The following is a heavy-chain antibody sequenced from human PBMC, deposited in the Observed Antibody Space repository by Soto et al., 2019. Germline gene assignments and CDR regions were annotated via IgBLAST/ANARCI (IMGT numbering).Heavy chain of an antibody. V-gene: IGHV3-15*05. CDR3: RTVHDYGHWYEY. CDR1: GFTFSNAW. CDR2: IKSKTDGETT. Sequence: EVQLVESGGGLVKPGGSLRLSCAASGFTFSNAWMSWVRQAPGKGLEWVGRIKSKTDGETTDYAATVKGSFTISRDDSKSTLYLQMKSPKTEDAAVYHCRTVHDYGHWYEYWCQLSLLTASS. D-gene: IGHD4-17*01. J-gene: IGHJ4*02.